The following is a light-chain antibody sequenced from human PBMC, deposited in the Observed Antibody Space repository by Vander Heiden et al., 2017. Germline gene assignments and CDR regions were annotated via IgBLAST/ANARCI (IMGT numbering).Light chain of an antibody. J-gene: IGLJ3*02. CDR3: QSYDSTLRRV. CDR2: ANN. CDR1: SSNIGAGYD. Sequence: QSVLTQPPSVSGAPGPRVSISCSGSSSNIGAGYDVHWYQQLPGTAPKLLIYANNNRPSGVPDRFSGSKSGTSASLAITGLQAEDEADYYCQSYDSTLRRVFGGGTKVTVL. V-gene: IGLV1-40*01.